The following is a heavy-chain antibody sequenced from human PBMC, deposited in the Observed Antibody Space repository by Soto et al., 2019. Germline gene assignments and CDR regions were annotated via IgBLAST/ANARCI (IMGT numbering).Heavy chain of an antibody. CDR1: GYTFTSYY. V-gene: IGHV1-46*01. CDR2: INPSGGST. Sequence: GASVKVSCKASGYTFTSYYMHWVRQAPGQGLEWMGIINPSGGSTSYAQKFQGRVTMTRDTSTSTVYMELSSLRSEDTAVYYCARVNQKSRYYDFWSDYYSYWGQGTLVTVSS. CDR3: ARVNQKSRYYDFWSDYYSY. J-gene: IGHJ4*02. D-gene: IGHD3-3*01.